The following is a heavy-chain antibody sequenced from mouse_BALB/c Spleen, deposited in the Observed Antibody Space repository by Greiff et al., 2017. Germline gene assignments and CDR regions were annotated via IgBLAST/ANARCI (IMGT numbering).Heavy chain of an antibody. CDR1: GFSLTGYG. D-gene: IGHD3-1*01. Sequence: VKLMESGPGLVAPSQSLSITCTVSGFSLTGYGVNWVRQPPGKGLEWLGMIWGDGSTDYNSALKSRLSISKDNSKSQVFLKMNSLQTDDTARYYCAREPLPRATGFDYWGQGTTLTVSS. V-gene: IGHV2-6-7*01. CDR2: IWGDGST. CDR3: AREPLPRATGFDY. J-gene: IGHJ2*01.